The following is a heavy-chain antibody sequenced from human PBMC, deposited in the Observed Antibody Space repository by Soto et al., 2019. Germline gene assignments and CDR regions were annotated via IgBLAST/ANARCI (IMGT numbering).Heavy chain of an antibody. V-gene: IGHV4-59*01. D-gene: IGHD3-10*02. CDR1: GGSTTSDY. Sequence: PSETLSLTCTVSGGSTTSDYWSWIRQPPGKGLEWLGYILHSLGAKYNPSLGSRGTISLDTSKNQLSLSLRSVTAADTAIYFCVRDLNCSGDYWGQGTLVTVSS. CDR3: VRDLNCSGDY. J-gene: IGHJ4*02. CDR2: ILHSLGA.